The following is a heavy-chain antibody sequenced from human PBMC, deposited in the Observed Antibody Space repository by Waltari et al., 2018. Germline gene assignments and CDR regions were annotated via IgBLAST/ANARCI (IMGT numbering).Heavy chain of an antibody. V-gene: IGHV3-48*01. D-gene: IGHD6-13*01. CDR2: ISSSSSTI. Sequence: EVQLVESGGGLVQPGGSLRLSCAASGFTFSSYSMNWVRQAPGKWLEWVSYISSSSSTIYYADAVKGLFTISRDNAKNTLYLQMNSLRAEDTAVYYCAGYSSSEMDYWGQGTLVTVSS. CDR3: AGYSSSEMDY. J-gene: IGHJ4*02. CDR1: GFTFSSYS.